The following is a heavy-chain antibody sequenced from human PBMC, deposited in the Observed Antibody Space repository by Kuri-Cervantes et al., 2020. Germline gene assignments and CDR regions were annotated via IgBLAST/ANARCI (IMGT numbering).Heavy chain of an antibody. Sequence: LRLSCAASGFTFSSYGMHWIRQHPGKGLEWIGYIYYSGSTYYNPSLKSRVTISVGTSKNQFSLKLSSVTAADTAVYYCARSEYSVVGYWGQGTLVTVSS. D-gene: IGHD6-6*01. CDR3: ARSEYSVVGY. CDR1: GFTFSSYG. CDR2: IYYSGST. J-gene: IGHJ4*02. V-gene: IGHV4-31*11.